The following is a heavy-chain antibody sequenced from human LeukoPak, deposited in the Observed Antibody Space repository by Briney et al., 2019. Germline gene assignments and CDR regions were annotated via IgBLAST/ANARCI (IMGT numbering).Heavy chain of an antibody. D-gene: IGHD2-2*01. CDR3: AADAPICSSTSCYDY. V-gene: IGHV1-58*01. J-gene: IGHJ4*02. CDR1: GFTFTSSA. Sequence: ASVKVSCKASGFTFTSSAVQWVRQARGQRLECIGWIVVGSGNTNYAQKFQERVTITRDMSTSTAYMELSSLRSEDTAVYYCAADAPICSSTSCYDYWGQGALVTVSS. CDR2: IVVGSGNT.